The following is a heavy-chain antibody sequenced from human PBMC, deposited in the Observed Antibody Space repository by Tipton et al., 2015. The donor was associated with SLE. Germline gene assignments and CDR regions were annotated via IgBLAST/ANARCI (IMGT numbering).Heavy chain of an antibody. D-gene: IGHD6-13*01. CDR2: ILYSGST. CDR3: ATYASSWWAFDH. CDR1: NYSINSDYY. V-gene: IGHV4-61*01. J-gene: IGHJ4*02. Sequence: LRLSCSVSNYSINSDYYWSWIRQPPGGGLEWIGYILYSGSTDYHPSLKSRVTISVDTSKNQFSLKLSSVTPADTAVYYCATYASSWWAFDHWGQGTLVTVSS.